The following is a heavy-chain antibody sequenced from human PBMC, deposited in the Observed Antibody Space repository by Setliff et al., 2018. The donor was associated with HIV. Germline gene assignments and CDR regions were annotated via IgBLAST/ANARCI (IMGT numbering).Heavy chain of an antibody. D-gene: IGHD4-4*01. CDR1: GYTFTRRA. CDR3: ARGEDHYMPF. J-gene: IGHJ4*02. V-gene: IGHV1-3*01. CDR2: INGADGYT. Sequence: ASVKVSCKASGYTFTRRAIHWVRQAPGQGLEWMGWINGADGYTKCSQKLRDRLTITSDTSASTAYMELSNLKSEDTAIYYCARGEDHYMPFWGQGTLVTVSS.